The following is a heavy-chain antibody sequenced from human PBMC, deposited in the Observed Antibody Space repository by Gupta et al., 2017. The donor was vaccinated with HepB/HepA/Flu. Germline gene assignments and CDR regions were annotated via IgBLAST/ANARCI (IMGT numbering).Heavy chain of an antibody. CDR1: GYNFTSYR. V-gene: IGHV1-18*01. CDR2: ISAYNGNT. J-gene: IGHJ4*02. Sequence: QVQLVQSGAEGKKPGASVTVSCKAAGYNFTSYRLGWVRQAPGQGLEWLGWISAYNGNTNYAQQLQGRVTMTTDTSTSTAYMELRSLRSDDTAVYYCARERWLQLLTLDYWGQGTLVTVSS. CDR3: ARERWLQLLTLDY. D-gene: IGHD5-24*01.